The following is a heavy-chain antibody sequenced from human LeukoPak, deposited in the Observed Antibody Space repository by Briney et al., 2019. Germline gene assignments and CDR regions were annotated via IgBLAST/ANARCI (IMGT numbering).Heavy chain of an antibody. V-gene: IGHV4-39*01. CDR2: IYYSGSS. D-gene: IGHD2-2*01. CDR3: ARRDCTSTTCYAGSYYFDY. CDR1: GRSISSSSYY. Sequence: SETLSLTCSVFGRSISSSSYYWGWIRQPPGKGLEWIGSIYYSGSSYYNPSLKSRVTISVDTSKNQFSLKLTSVTAADTAVYYCARRDCTSTTCYAGSYYFDYWGQGTLVTVSS. J-gene: IGHJ4*02.